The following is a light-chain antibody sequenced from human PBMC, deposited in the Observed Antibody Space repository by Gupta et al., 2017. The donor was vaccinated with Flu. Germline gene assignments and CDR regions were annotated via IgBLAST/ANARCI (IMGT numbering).Light chain of an antibody. V-gene: IGKV1-5*03. CDR2: KAS. J-gene: IGKJ1*01. Sequence: DVQMTQSPSTLSASVGDRVIITCRASQSIGSWLAWYQQRPGKAPKLLIYKASRLESGVPSRFSGSGSGTEFTLTISSLQPDYFGTYYCQQCDSYPRTFGQGTKVEIK. CDR3: QQCDSYPRT. CDR1: QSIGSW.